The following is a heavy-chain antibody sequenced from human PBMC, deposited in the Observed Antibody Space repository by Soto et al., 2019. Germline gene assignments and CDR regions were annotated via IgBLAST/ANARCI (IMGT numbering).Heavy chain of an antibody. CDR3: AKDQVEYCSATSCFGAFDY. Sequence: EVQLLESGGGLVQPGGSLRLSCAASGFPLKAYAMGWVRQAPGKGLEWVSLISGSSASIYYTNAVKGRFTISRDNSKNTLYLQMNSLRPEDTAVYYCAKDQVEYCSATSCFGAFDYWGQGTLVTVSS. V-gene: IGHV3-23*01. CDR2: ISGSSASI. CDR1: GFPLKAYA. D-gene: IGHD2-2*01. J-gene: IGHJ4*02.